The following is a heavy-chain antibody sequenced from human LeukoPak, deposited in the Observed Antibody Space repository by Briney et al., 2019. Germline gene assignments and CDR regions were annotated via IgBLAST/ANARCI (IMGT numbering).Heavy chain of an antibody. CDR3: ARGEPTVTTYIANFDY. Sequence: GASVKVSCKASGYTFTGYYMHWVRQAPGQGLECMGWINPKSGGTNYAQKFQGRVTMTRDTSISTAYMELSRLRSDDTAVYYCARGEPTVTTYIANFDYWGQGTLVTVSS. D-gene: IGHD4-17*01. CDR2: INPKSGGT. J-gene: IGHJ4*02. CDR1: GYTFTGYY. V-gene: IGHV1-2*02.